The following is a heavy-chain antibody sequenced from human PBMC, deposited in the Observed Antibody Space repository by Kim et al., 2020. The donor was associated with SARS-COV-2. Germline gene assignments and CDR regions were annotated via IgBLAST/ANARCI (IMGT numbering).Heavy chain of an antibody. V-gene: IGHV3-21*01. D-gene: IGHD2-15*01. CDR3: ARDPENLVVVAATPRGYFDY. J-gene: IGHJ4*02. Sequence: GGSLRLSCAASGFTFSSYSMNWVRQAPGKGLEWVSSISSSSSYIYYADSVKGRFTISRDNAKNSLYLQMNSLRAEDTAVYYCARDPENLVVVAATPRGYFDYWGQGTLVTVSS. CDR1: GFTFSSYS. CDR2: ISSSSSYI.